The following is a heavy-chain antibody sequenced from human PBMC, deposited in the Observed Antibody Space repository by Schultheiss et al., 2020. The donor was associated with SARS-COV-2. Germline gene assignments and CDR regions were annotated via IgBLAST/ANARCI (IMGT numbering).Heavy chain of an antibody. Sequence: GGSLRLSCAASGFTFSSYGMHWVRQAPGKGLEWVAVISYDGSNKYYADSVKGRFTISRDNSKNTLYLQMNSLRAEDTAVYYCAKSELWFRELPDYWGQGTLVTVSS. CDR3: AKSELWFRELPDY. CDR1: GFTFSSYG. D-gene: IGHD3-10*01. J-gene: IGHJ4*02. V-gene: IGHV3-30*18. CDR2: ISYDGSNK.